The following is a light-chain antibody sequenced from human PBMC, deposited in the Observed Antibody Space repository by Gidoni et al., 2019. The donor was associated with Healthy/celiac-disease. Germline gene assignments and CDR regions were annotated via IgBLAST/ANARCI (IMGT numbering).Light chain of an antibody. J-gene: IGKJ3*01. V-gene: IGKV3-11*01. Sequence: EIVLTQSPATLSLSPGERATLSCRASQSVSSYLAWYQQKPGQAPRLLIYDASNRATGIPARFSGSGSGTDFTLTISSLEPEDFAVYYCQQRSNWPLFTFXSXTKVDIK. CDR2: DAS. CDR1: QSVSSY. CDR3: QQRSNWPLFT.